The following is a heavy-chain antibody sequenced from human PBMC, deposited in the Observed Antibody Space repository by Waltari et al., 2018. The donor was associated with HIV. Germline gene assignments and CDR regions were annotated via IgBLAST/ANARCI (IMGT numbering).Heavy chain of an antibody. CDR1: GFTFSTYW. V-gene: IGHV3-7*01. CDR3: ARMIVVVVAATGAFES. CDR2: IKQDGSEK. Sequence: EVQLVESGGGLVQPGGSLILSCAASGFTFSTYWMSWVRQAPGKGLEWVANIKQDGSEKYYVDSVKGRFTISRDNAKNSLYLQMNSLRAEDTAVYYCARMIVVVVAATGAFESWGQGTMVTVSS. J-gene: IGHJ3*02. D-gene: IGHD2-15*01.